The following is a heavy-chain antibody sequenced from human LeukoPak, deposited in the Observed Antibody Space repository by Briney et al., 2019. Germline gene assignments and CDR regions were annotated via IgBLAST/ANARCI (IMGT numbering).Heavy chain of an antibody. CDR3: AKDKALYYYDSSGYLAYYYYYMDV. CDR2: ISGSGGST. V-gene: IGHV3-23*01. J-gene: IGHJ6*03. Sequence: GGSLRLSCAASGFTFSSYAMSWVRQAPGKGLEWFSAISGSGGSTYYADSVKGRFTISRDNSKNTLYLQMNSLRAEDTAVYYCAKDKALYYYDSSGYLAYYYYYMDVWGKGTTVTVSS. D-gene: IGHD3-22*01. CDR1: GFTFSSYA.